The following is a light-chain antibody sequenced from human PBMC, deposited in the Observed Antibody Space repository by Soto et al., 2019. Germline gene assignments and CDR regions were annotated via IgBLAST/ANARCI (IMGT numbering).Light chain of an antibody. J-gene: IGKJ1*01. CDR3: QQYNGHSPWT. CDR1: QRISSW. Sequence: DIQMTQSPSTLSASVGDRVTITCRARQRISSWLAWYQQKPGKAPKLLIYDASSLESGVPSRLSGSGSGTKFTLTISGLQPDDFATYYCQQYNGHSPWTFGQGTKVEIK. CDR2: DAS. V-gene: IGKV1-5*01.